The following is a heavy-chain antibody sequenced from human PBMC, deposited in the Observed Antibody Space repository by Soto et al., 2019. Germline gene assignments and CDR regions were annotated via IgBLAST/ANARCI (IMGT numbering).Heavy chain of an antibody. Sequence: QLQLQEPGAGPVKPSQTLSLTCAVSGASISRETYSWNWIRQPPGKGLEWIGYIHRSVSTYYNPSLESRVTTSVDKSKNQFSLRLSSVTAADTAVYYCASGPSEYFRNWGLGTLVTVSS. J-gene: IGHJ1*01. CDR1: GASISRETYS. CDR2: IHRSVST. V-gene: IGHV4-30-2*01. CDR3: ASGPSEYFRN.